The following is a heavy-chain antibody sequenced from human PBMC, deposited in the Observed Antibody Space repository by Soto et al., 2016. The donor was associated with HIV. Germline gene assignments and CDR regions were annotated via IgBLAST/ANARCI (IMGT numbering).Heavy chain of an antibody. CDR2: IYHSGDS. Sequence: QVQLQESGPGLVKPSQTLSLTCTVSGGSISSGGYYWSWIRQNPGKGLEWIGHIYHSGDSHYNPSLKSRLIISVDTSNNHFSLKLVSVTAADTALYYCARAPVLGELSFGVGGPFDIWAKGQWSPSLQ. CDR3: ARAPVLGELSFGVGGPFDI. J-gene: IGHJ3*02. CDR1: GGSISSGGYY. D-gene: IGHD3-16*01. V-gene: IGHV4-31*03.